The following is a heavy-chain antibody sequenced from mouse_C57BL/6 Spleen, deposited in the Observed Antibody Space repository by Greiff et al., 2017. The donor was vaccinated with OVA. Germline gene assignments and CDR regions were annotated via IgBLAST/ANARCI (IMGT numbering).Heavy chain of an antibody. CDR2: INPSSGYT. CDR1: GYTFTSYW. CDR3: ASGRPAFAD. J-gene: IGHJ3*01. V-gene: IGHV1-7*01. D-gene: IGHD1-1*02. Sequence: QVQLQQSGAELAKPGASVKLSCKASGYTFTSYWMYWVQQRPGQGLEWIGYINPSSGYTKYNQKFKAKATLTADKSSSTAYMQLSSLTYEDAAVYYCASGRPAFADWGQGTLVTVSA.